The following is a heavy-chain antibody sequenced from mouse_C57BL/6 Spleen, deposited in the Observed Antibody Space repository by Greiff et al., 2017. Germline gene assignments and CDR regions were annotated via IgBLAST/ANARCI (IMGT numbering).Heavy chain of an antibody. Sequence: EVQLVESGGGLVQPGGSLSLSCAASGFTFTDYYMSWVRQPPGKALEWFGFIRNKANGYTTEYSSSLKGRFTISRDNSQSILYLQMNALRAEDSASYYWASLSRYGYSGYWGQGTTLTVSS. J-gene: IGHJ2*01. CDR2: IRNKANGYTT. CDR3: ASLSRYGYSGY. D-gene: IGHD2-2*01. CDR1: GFTFTDYY. V-gene: IGHV7-3*01.